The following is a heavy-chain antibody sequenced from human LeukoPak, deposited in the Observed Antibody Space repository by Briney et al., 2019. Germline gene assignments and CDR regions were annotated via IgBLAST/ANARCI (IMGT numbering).Heavy chain of an antibody. D-gene: IGHD3-3*01. Sequence: SQTLSLTCAVSGGSISSGGYSWSWIRQPPGKGLEWIGYIYHSGSTYYNPSLKSRVTISVDTSKNQFSLKLSSVTAADTAVYYCARDRRVAGPGYFDLWGRGTLVTVSS. V-gene: IGHV4-30-2*01. CDR1: GGSISSGGYS. CDR2: IYHSGST. J-gene: IGHJ2*01. CDR3: ARDRRVAGPGYFDL.